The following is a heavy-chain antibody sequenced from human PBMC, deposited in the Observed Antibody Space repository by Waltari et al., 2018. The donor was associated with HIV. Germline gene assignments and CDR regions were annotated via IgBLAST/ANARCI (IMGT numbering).Heavy chain of an antibody. J-gene: IGHJ6*02. CDR1: GFAFSGYT. Sequence: EVQLVESGGGLVKPGGSLRLSCTAYGFAFSGYTMNWVRKAPGKGLEWVSSISHKRDSIYYEPSVRGRFTIARDNAKNSRYLQMNSLRVEDTAVYYCARDRSQCNVACYDEDVWGQGTTVTVSS. CDR2: ISHKRDSI. V-gene: IGHV3-21*03. CDR3: ARDRSQCNVACYDEDV. D-gene: IGHD2-2*01.